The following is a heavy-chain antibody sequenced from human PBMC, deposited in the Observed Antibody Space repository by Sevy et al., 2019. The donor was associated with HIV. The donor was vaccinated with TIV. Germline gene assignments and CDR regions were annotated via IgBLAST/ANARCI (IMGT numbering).Heavy chain of an antibody. Sequence: SETLALTCSVSGDSISSGDYYWNWIRQSPGKGLEWIGYFFYSDSPHYNPSLKSRFTISADMSANQVSLKVTSVTPADSAVYYCARGKNLDSAPFDFWGQGTLVTVSS. CDR3: ARGKNLDSAPFDF. D-gene: IGHD5-18*01. CDR1: GDSISSGDYY. CDR2: FFYSDSP. J-gene: IGHJ5*01. V-gene: IGHV4-30-4*01.